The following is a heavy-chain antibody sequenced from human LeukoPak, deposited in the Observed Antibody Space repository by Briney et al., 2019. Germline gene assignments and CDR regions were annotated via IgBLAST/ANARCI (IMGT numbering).Heavy chain of an antibody. Sequence: PGGSLRLSCAASGFSISGSTMHWVRQASGKGLEWVGRIRSEANTYATVYAASVKGRFTVSRDDSENTVYLQMNSLRTEDTALYYFTGGCDSGGCYEGLEIWGQGQLVTVSS. D-gene: IGHD2-21*02. CDR1: GFSISGST. J-gene: IGHJ3*02. V-gene: IGHV3-73*01. CDR3: TGGCDSGGCYEGLEI. CDR2: IRSEANTYAT.